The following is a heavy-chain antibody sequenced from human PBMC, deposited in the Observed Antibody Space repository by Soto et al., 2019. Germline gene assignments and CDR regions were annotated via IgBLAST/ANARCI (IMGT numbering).Heavy chain of an antibody. CDR3: VKDVIGYCSAGNCFPDSYFDH. V-gene: IGHV3-9*01. J-gene: IGHJ4*02. Sequence: EVQLVESGGGWVQPGRSLRLSCAASGFTFDDYAMHWVRQAPGKGLEWVSGISWNSGTKGYADSVKGRFTISRDNAKNSLYLQMSGLRAEDTAFYYCVKDVIGYCSAGNCFPDSYFDHWGQGALVTVSS. CDR2: ISWNSGTK. D-gene: IGHD2-15*01. CDR1: GFTFDDYA.